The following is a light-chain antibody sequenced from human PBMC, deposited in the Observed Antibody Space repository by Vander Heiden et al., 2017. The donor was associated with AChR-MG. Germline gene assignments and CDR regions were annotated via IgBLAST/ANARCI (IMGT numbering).Light chain of an antibody. CDR3: AAWDDSLNAWV. CDR2: SNN. J-gene: IGLJ3*02. CDR1: SSNVGKNT. V-gene: IGLV1-44*01. Sequence: QSVLTQPPSPSGTPAQRVTISCSGSSSNVGKNTVTWYQQLPGTAPKLLIYSNNQRPSGVPDRFSGSKSGTSASLAISGLQSEDEADYYCAAWDDSLNAWVFGGGTKLTVL.